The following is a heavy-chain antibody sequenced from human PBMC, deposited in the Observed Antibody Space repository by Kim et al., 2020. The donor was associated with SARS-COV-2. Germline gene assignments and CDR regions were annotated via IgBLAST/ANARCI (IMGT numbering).Heavy chain of an antibody. Sequence: GGSLRLSCAASGFTFSSYGMHWVRQAPGKGLEWVAVISYDGSNKYYADSVKGRFTISRDNSKNTLYLQMNSLRAEDTAVYYCAKVDCSSTSCYLSWYYYYGMDVWGQGTTVTVSS. CDR3: AKVDCSSTSCYLSWYYYYGMDV. J-gene: IGHJ6*02. D-gene: IGHD2-2*01. CDR1: GFTFSSYG. V-gene: IGHV3-30*18. CDR2: ISYDGSNK.